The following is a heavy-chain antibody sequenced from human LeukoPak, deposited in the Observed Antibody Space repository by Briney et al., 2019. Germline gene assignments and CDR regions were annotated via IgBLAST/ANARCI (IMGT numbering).Heavy chain of an antibody. V-gene: IGHV4-31*03. J-gene: IGHJ5*02. CDR2: IYYSGST. D-gene: IGHD2-15*01. CDR3: ARGRGYCSGGSCYGNWFDL. CDR1: GGSISSGGYY. Sequence: PSETLSLTCTVSGGSISSGGYYWSWIRQHPGKGLEWIGYIYYSGSTYYNPSLKSRVTISVDTSKNQFSLKLSSVTAADTAVYYCARGRGYCSGGSCYGNWFDLWGQGTLVTVSS.